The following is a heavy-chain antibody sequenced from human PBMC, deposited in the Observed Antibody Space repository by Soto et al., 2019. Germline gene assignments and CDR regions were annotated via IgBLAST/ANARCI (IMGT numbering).Heavy chain of an antibody. CDR2: IYYSGST. J-gene: IGHJ5*02. CDR1: GGSISIGDYY. D-gene: IGHD3-10*01. Sequence: SETLSLTCTVSGGSISIGDYYWSWIRQPPGKGLEWIGYIYYSGSTYYNPSLKSRVTISVDTSKNQFSLKLSSVTAADTAVYYCAGLEVRGVIIPSSGWFDPWGQGTLVTVSS. CDR3: AGLEVRGVIIPSSGWFDP. V-gene: IGHV4-30-4*01.